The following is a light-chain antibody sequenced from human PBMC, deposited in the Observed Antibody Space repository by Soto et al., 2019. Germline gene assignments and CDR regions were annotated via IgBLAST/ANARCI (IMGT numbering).Light chain of an antibody. Sequence: EILMTQSPATLSVSPGERATLSCTASQSVSTNLAWYQQKPGQAPRLLIYGASTGATGIPGRFSGSGSGTEFTLTISSLQSEDFAVYYCQQYDNWPITFGRGTRLEIK. CDR1: QSVSTN. CDR2: GAS. V-gene: IGKV3-15*01. J-gene: IGKJ5*01. CDR3: QQYDNWPIT.